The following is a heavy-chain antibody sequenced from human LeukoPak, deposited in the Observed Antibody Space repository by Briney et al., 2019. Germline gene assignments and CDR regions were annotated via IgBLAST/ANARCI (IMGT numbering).Heavy chain of an antibody. V-gene: IGHV3-21*01. CDR2: ISSSSSYI. CDR3: ARALEGYSSSPLNWFDP. D-gene: IGHD6-13*01. Sequence: GGSLRLSCAASGFTFSSYSMNWVRQAPGKGLEWVSSISSSSSYIYYADSVKGRFTISRDNAKNSLYLQMNSLRAEDTAVYYCARALEGYSSSPLNWFDPWGQGTLVTVSS. J-gene: IGHJ5*02. CDR1: GFTFSSYS.